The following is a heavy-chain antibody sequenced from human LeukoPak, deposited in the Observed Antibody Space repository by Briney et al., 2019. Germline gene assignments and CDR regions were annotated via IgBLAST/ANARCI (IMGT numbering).Heavy chain of an antibody. CDR2: ISGSGGST. CDR3: AKVRTYFYHGLDV. D-gene: IGHD1-14*01. Sequence: SGGSLRLSCAASGFTFSDYAMSWVRQAPGKGLEWVSVISGSGGSTYYADSVKGRFTISRDNSKNTLFLQVNSLRAEDTAVYYCAKVRTYFYHGLDVWGQGTTVTVSS. CDR1: GFTFSDYA. V-gene: IGHV3-23*01. J-gene: IGHJ6*02.